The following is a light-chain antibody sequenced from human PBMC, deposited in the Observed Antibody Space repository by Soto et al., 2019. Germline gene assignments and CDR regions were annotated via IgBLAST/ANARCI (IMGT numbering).Light chain of an antibody. CDR2: EVT. J-gene: IGLJ3*02. V-gene: IGLV2-14*01. Sequence: QSALTQPASVSGSPGQSITISCTGSSSDIGAYNYVSWYQHHPGQAPKLLIFEVTNRPSGVSSRFSGSKSGNTASLTISGLQAEDEADYYCNSYTRENLGMFGGVTKVTVL. CDR3: NSYTRENLGM. CDR1: SSDIGAYNY.